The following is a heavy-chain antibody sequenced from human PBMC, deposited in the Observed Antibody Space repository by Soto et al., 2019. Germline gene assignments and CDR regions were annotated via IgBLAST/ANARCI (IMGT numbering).Heavy chain of an antibody. D-gene: IGHD3-22*01. CDR1: GFTFSSYW. CDR3: ARDPSSGYPDFDY. Sequence: PGGSLRLSCAASGFTFSSYWMHWVRQAPGKGLVWVSRINSDGSSTSYANSVKGRFTISRDNAKNTLYLQMNSLRAEDTAVYYCARDPSSGYPDFDYWGQGTLVTVSS. J-gene: IGHJ4*02. CDR2: INSDGSST. V-gene: IGHV3-74*01.